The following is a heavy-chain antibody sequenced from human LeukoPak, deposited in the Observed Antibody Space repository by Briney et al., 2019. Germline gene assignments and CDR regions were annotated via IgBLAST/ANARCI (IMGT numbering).Heavy chain of an antibody. Sequence: TLSLTCTVSGGSISSGSYYWTWIRQPAGKGLEWIGRIYSSGSTNYNPSLKSRVTVSVDTSKNQFSLKLSSVTAADTAVYYCARLEYCGAERNYYGVDVWGQGTTFTVSS. CDR3: ARLEYCGAERNYYGVDV. V-gene: IGHV4-61*02. J-gene: IGHJ6*02. CDR2: IYSSGST. D-gene: IGHD2-21*01. CDR1: GGSISSGSYY.